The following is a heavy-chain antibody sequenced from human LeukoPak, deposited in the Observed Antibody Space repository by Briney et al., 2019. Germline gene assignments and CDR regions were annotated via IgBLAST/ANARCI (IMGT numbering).Heavy chain of an antibody. CDR1: GGSISSSSYY. CDR3: ARGNRGYSGYDYVDY. CDR2: IYYSGST. Sequence: SETLSLTCTVSGGSISSSSYYWGWIRQPPGKGREWIGSIYYSGSTYYNPSLKSRVTISVDTSKNQFSLKLSSVTAADTAVYYCARGNRGYSGYDYVDYWGQGTLVTVSS. D-gene: IGHD5-12*01. J-gene: IGHJ4*02. V-gene: IGHV4-39*07.